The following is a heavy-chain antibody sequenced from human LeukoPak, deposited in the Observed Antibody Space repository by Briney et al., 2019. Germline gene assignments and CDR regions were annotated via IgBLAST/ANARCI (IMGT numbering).Heavy chain of an antibody. Sequence: GASVKVSCKASGYTFTSYYMHWVRQAPGQGLEWMGRINPNSGGTNYAQKFQGRVTMTRDTSISTAYMELSRLRSDDTAVYYCARARGDWQWPPDYWGQGTLVTVSS. J-gene: IGHJ4*02. CDR2: INPNSGGT. V-gene: IGHV1-2*06. CDR1: GYTFTSYY. CDR3: ARARGDWQWPPDY. D-gene: IGHD6-19*01.